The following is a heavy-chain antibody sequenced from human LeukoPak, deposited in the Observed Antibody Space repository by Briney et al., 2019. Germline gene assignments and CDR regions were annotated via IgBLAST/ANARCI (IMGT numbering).Heavy chain of an antibody. Sequence: ASVKVSCKASGYTFTSYGISWVRQAPGQGLEWMGWISAYNGNTNYAQKLQGRVTMTTDTSTSTAYMELRSLRSDDTAVYYCARGRFGELSTYYYYGMDVWGQGTTVTVSS. CDR2: ISAYNGNT. CDR3: ARGRFGELSTYYYYGMDV. V-gene: IGHV1-18*01. CDR1: GYTFTSYG. J-gene: IGHJ6*02. D-gene: IGHD3-10*01.